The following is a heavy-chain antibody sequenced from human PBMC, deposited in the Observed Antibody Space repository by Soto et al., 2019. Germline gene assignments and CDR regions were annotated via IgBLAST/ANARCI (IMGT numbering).Heavy chain of an antibody. V-gene: IGHV1-69*05. CDR2: IIPIFGTA. D-gene: IGHD4-17*01. J-gene: IGHJ2*01. Sequence: QVQLVQSGAEVKKPGSSVKVSCKASGGTFSSYAISWVRQAPGQGLEWMGGIIPIFGTANYAPKFQGRVTITPKEQTRTAKIALSNLRSKDTAVYSCGDTLGDYWSFHIWGRGTLVTVSS. CDR3: GDTLGDYWSFHI. CDR1: GGTFSSYA.